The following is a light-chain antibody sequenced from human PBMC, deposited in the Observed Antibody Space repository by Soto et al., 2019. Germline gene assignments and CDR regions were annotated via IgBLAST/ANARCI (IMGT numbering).Light chain of an antibody. CDR1: QSVSSN. CDR2: DIS. Sequence: ETVMTQSPATLSVSPGERATLSCRASQSVSSNLAWYQQKPGQPPRLLIYDISTRATGIPTRFSGSGSGTEFTLTISSLQSEDFAVYYCQQYNSWHLTFGGGTKV. CDR3: QQYNSWHLT. J-gene: IGKJ4*01. V-gene: IGKV3D-15*01.